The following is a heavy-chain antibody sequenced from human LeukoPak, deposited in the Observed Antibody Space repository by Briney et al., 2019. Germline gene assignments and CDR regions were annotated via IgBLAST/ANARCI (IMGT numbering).Heavy chain of an antibody. D-gene: IGHD6-6*01. V-gene: IGHV3-53*01. CDR1: GFTFSSYA. CDR3: ARGRIAARTPYFDY. J-gene: IGHJ4*02. CDR2: IYSGGST. Sequence: PGGSLRLSCAASGFTFSSYAMSWVRQAPGKGLEWVSVIYSGGSTYYADSVKGRFTISRDNSKNTLYLQMNSLRAEDTAVYYCARGRIAARTPYFDYWGQGTLVTVSS.